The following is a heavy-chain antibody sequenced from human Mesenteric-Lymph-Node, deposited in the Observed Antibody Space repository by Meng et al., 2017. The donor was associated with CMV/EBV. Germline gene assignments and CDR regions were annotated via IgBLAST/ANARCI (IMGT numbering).Heavy chain of an antibody. CDR1: GFTFSSYR. V-gene: IGHV3-21*01. D-gene: IGHD2-2*02. CDR2: ISSSSNYI. J-gene: IGHJ6*02. Sequence: GESLKISCAASGFTFSSYRMNWVRQAPGKGLEWVSSISSSSNYIYYADSVKGRFTISRDNAKNSLYLQMNSLRAEDTAVYYCARDLWDCSSTSCYTNYYYGMDVWGQGTTVTVSS. CDR3: ARDLWDCSSTSCYTNYYYGMDV.